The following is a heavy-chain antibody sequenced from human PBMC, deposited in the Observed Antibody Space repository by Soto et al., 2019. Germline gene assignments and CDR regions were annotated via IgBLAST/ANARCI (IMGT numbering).Heavy chain of an antibody. CDR3: ASPSSGSGSYY. V-gene: IGHV1-3*01. Sequence: QVQLVQSGAEVKKPGASVKVSCKASGYTFSSYALHWVRQAPGQRLEWMGWINAGNGNTKYSQKFQGRVTFTRDTSASTAYMELSSLRSEDTAVYYCASPSSGSGSYYWGQGTLVNVSS. D-gene: IGHD3-10*01. CDR1: GYTFSSYA. CDR2: INAGNGNT. J-gene: IGHJ4*02.